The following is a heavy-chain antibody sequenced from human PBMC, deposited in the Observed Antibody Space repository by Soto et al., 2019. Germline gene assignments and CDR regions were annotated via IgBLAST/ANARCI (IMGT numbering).Heavy chain of an antibody. Sequence: EVQLVESGGALVQPGGSLRLSCVASGFTCSSSFMGWVRQAPGKGLEWVANINQDGGGTYYVDSVEGRFTISRDNAKDSLYLQMNSLRGEDTAVYYCARYFRGSGRYFFDYWGQGTLVTVSS. D-gene: IGHD6-19*01. CDR1: GFTCSSSF. J-gene: IGHJ4*02. V-gene: IGHV3-7*03. CDR2: INQDGGGT. CDR3: ARYFRGSGRYFFDY.